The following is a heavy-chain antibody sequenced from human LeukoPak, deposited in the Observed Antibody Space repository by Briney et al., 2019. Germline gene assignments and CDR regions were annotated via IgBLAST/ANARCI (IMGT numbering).Heavy chain of an antibody. V-gene: IGHV4-39*07. CDR3: ARGLYYDS. Sequence: PSETLSLTCTVSGGSISSGGYYWSWVRQPPGKGLEWIGEIYHSGSTNYNPSLKSRVTISVDKSKNQFSLKLSSVTAADTAVYYCARGLYYDSWGQGTLVTVSS. D-gene: IGHD3-22*01. CDR1: GGSISSGGYY. CDR2: IYHSGST. J-gene: IGHJ4*02.